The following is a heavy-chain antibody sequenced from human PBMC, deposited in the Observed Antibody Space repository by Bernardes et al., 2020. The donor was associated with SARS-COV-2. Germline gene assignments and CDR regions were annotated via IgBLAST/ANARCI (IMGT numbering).Heavy chain of an antibody. J-gene: IGHJ4*02. V-gene: IGHV1-2*02. CDR2: ISPKSGAT. D-gene: IGHD2-21*01. CDR1: GYTFSAYY. Sequence: ASVKVSCKASGYTFSAYYIHWLRQAPGQGLEWMGWISPKSGATTYAQNFQGRVTMTRDTSINTDYMELNRLRSDDTAVYYCARTFYYDRGGDSVFDQWGQGTLLTVSS. CDR3: ARTFYYDRGGDSVFDQ.